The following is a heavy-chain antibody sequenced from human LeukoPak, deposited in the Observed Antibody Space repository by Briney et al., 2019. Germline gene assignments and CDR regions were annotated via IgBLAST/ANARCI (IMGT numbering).Heavy chain of an antibody. CDR1: GFTFSDYS. CDR3: AKDLARDPGDAFDI. D-gene: IGHD6-6*01. V-gene: IGHV3-48*01. Sequence: GGSLRLSCAASGFTFSDYSMNWVRQAPGKGLEWISYIGGRGDGISYADSVKGRFTVSRDNAKNSLFLQMNRLRGEDTAVYYCAKDLARDPGDAFDIWGQGTMVTVSS. CDR2: IGGRGDGI. J-gene: IGHJ3*02.